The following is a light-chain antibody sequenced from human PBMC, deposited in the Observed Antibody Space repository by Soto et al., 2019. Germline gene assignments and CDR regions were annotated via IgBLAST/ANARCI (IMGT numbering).Light chain of an antibody. CDR2: AAS. J-gene: IGKJ1*01. CDR1: QSISNY. Sequence: DIQMTQSPSSLSASVGDRVTITCRASQSISNYLNWYQQKPGKAPKLLMYAASSLQSGVPSRFSGSGSGTDFPLPISSLQPEDFATYYCQQSYSTPRTFGQGTKVEIK. CDR3: QQSYSTPRT. V-gene: IGKV1-39*01.